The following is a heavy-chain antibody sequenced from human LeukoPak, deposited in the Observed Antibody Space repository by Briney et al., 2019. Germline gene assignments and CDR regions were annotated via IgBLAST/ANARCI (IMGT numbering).Heavy chain of an antibody. Sequence: GGSLRLSCAASGFTFSSYEMNWVRQAPGKGLEWVSYISSSGSTIYYADSVKGRFTISRDNAKNSLYLQMNSLRAEDTAVYYCARERAWLQSSMDVWGKGTTVTVSS. CDR1: GFTFSSYE. CDR2: ISSSGSTI. J-gene: IGHJ6*03. CDR3: ARERAWLQSSMDV. V-gene: IGHV3-48*03. D-gene: IGHD5-24*01.